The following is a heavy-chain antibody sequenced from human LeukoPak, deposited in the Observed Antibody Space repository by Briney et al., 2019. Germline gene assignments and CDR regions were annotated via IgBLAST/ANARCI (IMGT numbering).Heavy chain of an antibody. CDR3: ARGSSSTSPDWFDP. CDR1: GFTFSTYS. V-gene: IGHV3-48*04. CDR2: ISNSSSTI. Sequence: GGSLRLSCAASGFTFSTYSMNWLRHVPGKGLEWISFISNSSSTIYYADSVKGRFTISRDNAKNSLYLQMNSLRSEDTAVYYCARGSSSTSPDWFDPWGQGTLVTVSS. D-gene: IGHD2-2*01. J-gene: IGHJ5*02.